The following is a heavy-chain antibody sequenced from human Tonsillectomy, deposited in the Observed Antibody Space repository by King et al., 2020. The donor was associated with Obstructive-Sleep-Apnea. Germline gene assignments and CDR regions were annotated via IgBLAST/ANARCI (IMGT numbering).Heavy chain of an antibody. D-gene: IGHD3-22*01. Sequence: MQLQESGPGLVKPSETLSLTCTVSGGSISSYYWSWIRQPPGKGLEWIGSIYYSGSTNYNPSLKSRVTISVDTSKNQFSLKLSSVTAADTAVYYCARRYYDSSGYYYYFDYWGQGTLVTVSS. CDR3: ARRYYDSSGYYYYFDY. V-gene: IGHV4-59*08. J-gene: IGHJ4*02. CDR1: GGSISSYY. CDR2: IYYSGST.